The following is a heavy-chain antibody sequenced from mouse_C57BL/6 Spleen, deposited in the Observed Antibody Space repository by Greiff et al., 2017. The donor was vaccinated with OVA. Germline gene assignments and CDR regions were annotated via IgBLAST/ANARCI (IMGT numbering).Heavy chain of an antibody. D-gene: IGHD1-1*01. V-gene: IGHV1-53*01. Sequence: QVHVKQSGTELVKPGASVKLSCKASGYTFTSYWMHWVKQRPGQGLEWIGNINPSNGGTNYNEKFKSKATLTVDKSSSTAYMQLSSLTSEDSAVYYCARDEAHYYGSSYFDYWGQGTTLTVSS. CDR3: ARDEAHYYGSSYFDY. CDR1: GYTFTSYW. CDR2: INPSNGGT. J-gene: IGHJ2*01.